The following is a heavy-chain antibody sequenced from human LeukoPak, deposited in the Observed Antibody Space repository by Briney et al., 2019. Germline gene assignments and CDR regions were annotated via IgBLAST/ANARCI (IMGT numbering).Heavy chain of an antibody. Sequence: ASVKVSCKASGYTFTSYGISWVRQAPGQGLEWMGWINAYNGNTNYAQKLQGRVTMTTDTSTSTAYMELRSLRSDDTAVYYCARGDSGYDFQPFDYWGQGTLVTVSS. J-gene: IGHJ4*02. CDR3: ARGDSGYDFQPFDY. CDR2: INAYNGNT. V-gene: IGHV1-18*01. CDR1: GYTFTSYG. D-gene: IGHD5-12*01.